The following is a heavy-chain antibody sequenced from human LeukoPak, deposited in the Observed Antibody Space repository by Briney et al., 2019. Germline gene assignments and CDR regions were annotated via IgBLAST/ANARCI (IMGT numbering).Heavy chain of an antibody. D-gene: IGHD2-2*01. Sequence: PSETLSLTCTVSGGSISSYYWIWIRQPPGKGLEYIGYVYYSGSTNYNPSLKSRVTISLDMSKNQFSLKLSSVTAADTAVYYCATLLPAAYFDFWGQGTLVTVSS. CDR3: ATLLPAAYFDF. J-gene: IGHJ4*02. CDR2: VYYSGST. CDR1: GGSISSYY. V-gene: IGHV4-59*08.